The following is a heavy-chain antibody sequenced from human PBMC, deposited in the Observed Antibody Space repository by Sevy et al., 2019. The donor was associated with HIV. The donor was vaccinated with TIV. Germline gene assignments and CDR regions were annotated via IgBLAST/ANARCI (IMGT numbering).Heavy chain of an antibody. J-gene: IGHJ4*02. CDR2: VSGSGGST. CDR1: GFTFNSYA. CDR3: ARTVVPDS. D-gene: IGHD2-15*01. Sequence: GGSLRLSCAASGFTFNSYAMTWVRQAPGKGLEWVSAVSGSGGSTYYADSVKGRFTISRDNSKNTLYLQMDSLRAEDTALNYCARTVVPDSWGQGTLVTVSS. V-gene: IGHV3-23*01.